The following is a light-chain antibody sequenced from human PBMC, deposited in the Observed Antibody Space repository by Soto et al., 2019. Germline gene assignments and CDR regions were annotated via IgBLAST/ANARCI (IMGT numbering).Light chain of an antibody. CDR3: SSYTTSITLYV. CDR2: DVS. V-gene: IGLV2-14*01. CDR1: SSDVGYYNY. Sequence: QSALTQPASVSGSPGQSITISCPGTSSDVGYYNYVSWYQPHPGKAPKLMIYDVSNRPPWVSNRFSGSKSGNTASLTISGLQAEDEADYCCSSYTTSITLYVFGTGTKVTVL. J-gene: IGLJ1*01.